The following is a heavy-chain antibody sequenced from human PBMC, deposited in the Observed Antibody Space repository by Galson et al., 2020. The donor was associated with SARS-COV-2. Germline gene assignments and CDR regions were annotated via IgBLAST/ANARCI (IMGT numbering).Heavy chain of an antibody. CDR2: ISGTGLAK. D-gene: IGHD3-16*01. J-gene: IGHJ4*02. Sequence: GESLKISCTASGFTFDTYSMTWVRLAPGKGLEWVSRISGTGLAKYYADSVRGRFTISRDNSKNTVSLLMTSLRAEDTAVFFCAAGGATDFIFWGQGTLVTVSS. CDR3: AAGGATDFIF. CDR1: GFTFDTYS. V-gene: IGHV3-23*01.